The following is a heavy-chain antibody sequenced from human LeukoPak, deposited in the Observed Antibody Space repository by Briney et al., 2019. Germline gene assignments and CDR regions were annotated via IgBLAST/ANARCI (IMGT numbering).Heavy chain of an antibody. CDR2: IYYSGST. V-gene: IGHV4-31*03. J-gene: IGHJ4*02. CDR3: ASDRGYCRSTSCHYFDY. CDR1: GGSISSGGYY. Sequence: SETLSLTCTVSGGSISSGGYYWSWLRQHPGKGLEWIGDIYYSGSTYYNPSLKSRVTISVDTSKNQCSLKLSSVTAAATAVYYCASDRGYCRSTSCHYFDYWGQGTLVTVSS. D-gene: IGHD2-2*01.